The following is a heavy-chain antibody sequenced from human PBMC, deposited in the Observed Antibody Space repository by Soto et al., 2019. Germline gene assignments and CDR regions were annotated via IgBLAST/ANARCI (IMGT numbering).Heavy chain of an antibody. D-gene: IGHD3-10*01. CDR1: GFTFSSYA. CDR3: AKLLSWFGEDAGSPSDY. Sequence: PGESLKISCAASGFTFSSYAMSWVRQAPGKGLEWVSAISGSGGSTYYADSVKGRFTISRDNSKNTLYLQMNSLRAEDTAVYYCAKLLSWFGEDAGSPSDYWGQGTLVTVSS. V-gene: IGHV3-23*01. CDR2: ISGSGGST. J-gene: IGHJ4*02.